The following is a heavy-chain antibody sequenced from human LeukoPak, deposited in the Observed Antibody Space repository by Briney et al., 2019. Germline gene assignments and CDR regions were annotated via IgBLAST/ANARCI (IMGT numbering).Heavy chain of an antibody. D-gene: IGHD3-22*01. V-gene: IGHV3-74*01. J-gene: IGHJ4*02. CDR3: ARGYYYDSSAYGPFGAY. CDR1: GFTXSNXW. Sequence: AGGSLRLSCAASGFTXSNXWXXXVXQPPXXXXXXXXXIXSDGTTTTYADFVKGRFTISRDNAKNTLYLEMNSLRAEDTAVYYCARGYYYDSSAYGPFGAYWGQGTLVTISS. CDR2: IXSDGTTT.